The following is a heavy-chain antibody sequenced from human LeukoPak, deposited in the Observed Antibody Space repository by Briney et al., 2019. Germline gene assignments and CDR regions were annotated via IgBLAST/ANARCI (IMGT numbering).Heavy chain of an antibody. D-gene: IGHD3-22*01. CDR2: IIPIFGTA. Sequence: SVKVSCKASGGTFSGYAISWVRQAPGQGLEWMGGIIPIFGTANYAQKFQGRVTITADESTSTAYMELSSLRSEDTAVYYRARDPVGYYDSSSPDYWGQGTLVTVSS. CDR1: GGTFSGYA. CDR3: ARDPVGYYDSSSPDY. J-gene: IGHJ4*02. V-gene: IGHV1-69*13.